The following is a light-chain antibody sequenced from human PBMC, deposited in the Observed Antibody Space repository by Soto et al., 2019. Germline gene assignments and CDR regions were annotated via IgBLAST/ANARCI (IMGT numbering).Light chain of an antibody. CDR3: QQYGSSQKT. CDR2: GAS. CDR1: QSVASN. Sequence: EIVMTQSPGTLSVSPGERATLSCKTSQSVASNLAWYHQKPGQAPRLLIYGASSRATGIPDRFSGSGSGTDFTLFISRLELEDFAVYYCQQYGSSQKTFGQGTKVDIK. J-gene: IGKJ1*01. V-gene: IGKV3-20*01.